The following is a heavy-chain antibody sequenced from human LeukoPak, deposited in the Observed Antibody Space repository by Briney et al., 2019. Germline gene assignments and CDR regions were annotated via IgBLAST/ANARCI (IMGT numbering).Heavy chain of an antibody. J-gene: IGHJ6*04. CDR3: AELGITMIGGV. CDR2: ISSSSYI. CDR1: GYSISSGYY. D-gene: IGHD3-10*02. V-gene: IGHV3-69-1*02. Sequence: ETLSLTCTVSGYSISSGYYWGWIRQPPGKGLEWVSSISSSSYIYYADSVKGRFTISRDNAKNSLYLQMNSLRAEDTAVYYCAELGITMIGGVWGKGTTVTISS.